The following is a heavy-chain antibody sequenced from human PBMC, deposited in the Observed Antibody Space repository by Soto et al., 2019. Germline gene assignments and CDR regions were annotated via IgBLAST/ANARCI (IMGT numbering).Heavy chain of an antibody. J-gene: IGHJ6*02. D-gene: IGHD1-26*01. CDR1: GFTFSSYA. Sequence: PGGSLRLSCAASGFTFSSYAMHWVRQAPGKGLEWVAVISYDGSNKYYADSVKGRFTISRDNSKNTLYLQMNSLRAEDTAVYYCARGAKLLDYYYGMDVWGQGTTVTVSS. V-gene: IGHV3-30-3*01. CDR2: ISYDGSNK. CDR3: ARGAKLLDYYYGMDV.